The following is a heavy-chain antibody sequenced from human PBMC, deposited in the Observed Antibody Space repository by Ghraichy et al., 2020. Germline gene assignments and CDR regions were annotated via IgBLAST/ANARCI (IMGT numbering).Heavy chain of an antibody. V-gene: IGHV4-38-2*02. Sequence: SETLSLTCTVSGYSISSGYFWGWTRQSPGRGLQWIGSISHRGSAYYSLSLGYRVTISRDTSKNQFSLQLSSVTAADTAVYYCARGGTPAYKYYFGLDVWGQGITVTVS. CDR1: GYSISSGYF. CDR2: ISHRGSA. D-gene: IGHD5-24*01. CDR3: ARGGTPAYKYYFGLDV. J-gene: IGHJ6*02.